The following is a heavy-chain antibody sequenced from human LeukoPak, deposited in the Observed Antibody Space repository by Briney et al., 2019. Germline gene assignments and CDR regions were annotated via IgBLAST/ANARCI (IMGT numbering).Heavy chain of an antibody. Sequence: GGSLRLSCEASGFTFSSYSVNWVRQAPGKGLEWVSYISSSSSTIYYADSVKGRFTISRDNAKMSLYLQMNSLRDEDTAVYYCAPHRDGNYPFDYWGQGTLVTVSS. J-gene: IGHJ4*02. CDR2: ISSSSSTI. D-gene: IGHD1-7*01. V-gene: IGHV3-48*02. CDR3: APHRDGNYPFDY. CDR1: GFTFSSYS.